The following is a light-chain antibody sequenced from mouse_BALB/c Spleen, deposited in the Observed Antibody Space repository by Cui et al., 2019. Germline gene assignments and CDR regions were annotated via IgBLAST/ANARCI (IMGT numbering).Light chain of an antibody. J-gene: IGKJ2*01. CDR3: QNDYSYPYT. Sequence: DIVMTQSPSSLTVTAGEKVTMSCKSSQSLLNSGNQKNYFTWYQQKPGQPSKLLIYWASTRESGVPDRFTGSGSGTDFTLTISSVQAEDLAVYYCQNDYSYPYTFGGGTKLEIK. CDR1: QSLLNSGNQKNY. V-gene: IGKV8-19*01. CDR2: WAS.